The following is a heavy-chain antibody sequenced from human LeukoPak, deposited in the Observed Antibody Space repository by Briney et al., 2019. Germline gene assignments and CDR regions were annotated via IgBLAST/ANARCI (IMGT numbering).Heavy chain of an antibody. Sequence: GGSLRLSCAASGFTFSSYAMHWVRQAPGKGLEWVAVISYDGSNKYYADSVKGRFNISRDNSKNTLYLQMNSLRAEDTAVYYCARDPSSGYYYYFDYWGQGTLVTVSS. D-gene: IGHD3-22*01. CDR2: ISYDGSNK. CDR1: GFTFSSYA. J-gene: IGHJ4*02. V-gene: IGHV3-30-3*01. CDR3: ARDPSSGYYYYFDY.